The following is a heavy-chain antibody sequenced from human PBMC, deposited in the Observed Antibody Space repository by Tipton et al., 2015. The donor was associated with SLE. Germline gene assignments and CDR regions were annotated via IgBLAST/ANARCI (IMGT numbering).Heavy chain of an antibody. CDR2: INYSGSA. D-gene: IGHD6-13*01. CDR3: ARDKTQGGSSWYGDAFDI. CDR1: GDSLSGYY. J-gene: IGHJ3*02. Sequence: TLSLTCTVSGDSLSGYYWSWIRQHPGKGLEWIGYINYSGSAYYNPSLKGRVTILEDTSKNQFSLRLTSVTAADTAVYYCARDKTQGGSSWYGDAFDIWGQGTMVTVSS. V-gene: IGHV4-59*12.